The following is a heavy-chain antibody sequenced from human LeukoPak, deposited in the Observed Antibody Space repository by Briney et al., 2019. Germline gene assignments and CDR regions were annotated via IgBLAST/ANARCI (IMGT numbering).Heavy chain of an antibody. J-gene: IGHJ6*03. CDR2: IYTFGST. CDR1: GGSRRGYY. CDR3: ARPGGYCSASRCPGGFHYMDV. D-gene: IGHD2-15*01. V-gene: IGHV4-4*09. Sequence: SETLSLTRTGTGGSRRGYYWSWIRQPPGKGLEWIGFIYTFGSTKYNPSLKSRVTISGDMSRRQFSLKLTSVTAADTAVYFCARPGGYCSASRCPGGFHYMDVWGKGTKVAVSS.